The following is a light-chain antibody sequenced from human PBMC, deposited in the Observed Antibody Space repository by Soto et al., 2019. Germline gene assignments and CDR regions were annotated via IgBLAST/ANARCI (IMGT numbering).Light chain of an antibody. J-gene: IGKJ2*01. Sequence: DIQMTQSPSSLSASIGDRVTITCRASQGISGYLNWYQQKPGKAPKLLIYATSSLQSGVPSRFSGSGSGTDFTLTIRGLQPEDFATYYCQQSDSTPYTFGQGIKLESK. CDR3: QQSDSTPYT. V-gene: IGKV1-39*01. CDR2: ATS. CDR1: QGISGY.